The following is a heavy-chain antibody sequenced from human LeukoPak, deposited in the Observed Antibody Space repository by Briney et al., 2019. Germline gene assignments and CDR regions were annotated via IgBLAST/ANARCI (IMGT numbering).Heavy chain of an antibody. CDR3: ARQVRIVVVPTAIAPRFDP. D-gene: IGHD2-2*01. J-gene: IGHJ5*02. CDR1: GGAISFGSYY. V-gene: IGHV4-39*01. CDR2: VYYTGSA. Sequence: SETLSLTCTVSGGAISFGSYYWGWIRQPPGKGLEWIGSVYYTGSAYYNPSLKSRVTISVDTFKNQFSLKVSSVTAADTAVYYCARQVRIVVVPTAIAPRFDPWGQGTLVTVSS.